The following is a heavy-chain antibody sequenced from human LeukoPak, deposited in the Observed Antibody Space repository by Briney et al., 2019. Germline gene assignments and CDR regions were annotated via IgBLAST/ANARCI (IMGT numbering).Heavy chain of an antibody. CDR2: IKPNTGGT. CDR1: GYTFTGYY. J-gene: IGHJ5*02. CDR3: GRGNKSFDP. Sequence: ASVKVSCKASGYTFTGYYVHWVRQAPGQGLEWMGWIKPNTGGTNYAQKCQGRVTMTKDTSINAAYMELNKLTSDDTAVYYCGRGNKSFDPWGQGTLVTVSS. V-gene: IGHV1-2*02.